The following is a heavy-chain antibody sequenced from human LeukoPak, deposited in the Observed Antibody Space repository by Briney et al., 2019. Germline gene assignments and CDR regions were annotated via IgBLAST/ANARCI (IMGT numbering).Heavy chain of an antibody. CDR3: ARDRVYDYVWGSYRPLDY. J-gene: IGHJ4*02. V-gene: IGHV1-18*04. CDR1: GYTFTGYY. Sequence: ASVKVSCKASGYTFTGYYMHWVRQAPGQGLEWMGWISAYNGNTSYAQKLQGRVTMTTDTSTSTAYMELRSLRSDDTAVYYCARDRVYDYVWGSYRPLDYWGQGTLVTVSS. D-gene: IGHD3-16*02. CDR2: ISAYNGNT.